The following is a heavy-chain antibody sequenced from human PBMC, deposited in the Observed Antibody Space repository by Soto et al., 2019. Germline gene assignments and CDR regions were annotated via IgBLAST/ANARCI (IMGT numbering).Heavy chain of an antibody. D-gene: IGHD3-22*01. CDR1: GFTFSSYA. CDR3: AREVDDSSGYYEDY. Sequence: PGGSLRLSCAASGFTFSSYAMSWVRQAPGKGLEWVSAISGSGGSTYYADSVKGRFTISRDNSKNTLYLQMNSLRAEDTAVYYCAREVDDSSGYYEDYWGQGTLVTVSS. J-gene: IGHJ4*02. V-gene: IGHV3-23*01. CDR2: ISGSGGST.